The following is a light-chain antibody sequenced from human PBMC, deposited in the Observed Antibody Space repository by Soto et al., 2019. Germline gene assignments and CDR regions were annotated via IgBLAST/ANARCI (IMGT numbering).Light chain of an antibody. J-gene: IGKJ1*01. V-gene: IGKV3-15*01. CDR1: QSVGTN. CDR2: GAS. Sequence: EIVMTQSPATLSVSPGVRVTLSCRASQSVGTNVAWYQQRPGQAPRLLIYGASVRASGVPSRFSGSGSETEFTLTVTSLQAEDFASYYCQQWVRWTFGQGTRLELK. CDR3: QQWVRWT.